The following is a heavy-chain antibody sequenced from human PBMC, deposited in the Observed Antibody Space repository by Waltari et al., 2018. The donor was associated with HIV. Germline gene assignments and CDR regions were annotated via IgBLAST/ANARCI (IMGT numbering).Heavy chain of an antibody. CDR1: EYTLINFD. CDR3: ARNSSAKGNRYFYYGLDV. J-gene: IGHJ6*02. V-gene: IGHV1-8*02. Sequence: QVHLVRSRPEVTRPGASVKISCKAYEYTLINFDVNLVRQAAGQWPEWLGSMNPNSGNTASPYKFEDRVTMTRDVYTDTAYMEMSGLTPEDTAIYDCARNSSAKGNRYFYYGLDVWGQGTPVTV. CDR2: MNPNSGNT. D-gene: IGHD3-22*01.